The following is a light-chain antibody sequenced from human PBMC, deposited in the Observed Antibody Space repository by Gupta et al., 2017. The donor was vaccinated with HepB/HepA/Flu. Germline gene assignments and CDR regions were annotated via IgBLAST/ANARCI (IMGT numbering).Light chain of an antibody. CDR1: QSISSY. J-gene: IGKJ1*01. V-gene: IGKV1-39*01. Sequence: DIQMTQSPPSLSASVGDRVTITCRASQSISSYLNWYQQKPGKAPKLRIYAASSLQSGVPSRFSGSGSGTDFTLTISSLQPEDFTPYYCPQSYSTPRTFGQGTNVEIK. CDR3: PQSYSTPRT. CDR2: AAS.